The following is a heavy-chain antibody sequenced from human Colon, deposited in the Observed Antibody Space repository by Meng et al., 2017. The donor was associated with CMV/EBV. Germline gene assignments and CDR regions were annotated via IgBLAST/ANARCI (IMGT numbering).Heavy chain of an antibody. CDR3: AKEFVLGTHLDH. CDR2: IRYDGTKA. V-gene: IGHV3-30*02. Sequence: GGSLRLSCAASGFIFGDYAMTWVRQAPGKGLEWVAFIRYDGTKADYADSVTGRFTISRDNAKSSLHLQMTSLRPEDSAVYFCAKEFVLGTHLDHWGQGTLVTVSS. J-gene: IGHJ4*02. D-gene: IGHD2-21*02. CDR1: GFIFGDYA.